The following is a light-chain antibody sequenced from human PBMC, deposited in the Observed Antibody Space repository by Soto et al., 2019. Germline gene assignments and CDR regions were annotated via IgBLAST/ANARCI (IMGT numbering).Light chain of an antibody. CDR2: GAS. CDR1: QSVSIN. CDR3: QQYNNWPRWT. Sequence: IVMTPSPATLSVSPGERATLSCGASQSVSINLALYQQKPGQAPRLLIYGASTSATGIPARFSGSGSGTEFTLTISSLQSEDFAVYYCQQYNNWPRWTFGQGTKVDIK. J-gene: IGKJ1*01. V-gene: IGKV3-15*01.